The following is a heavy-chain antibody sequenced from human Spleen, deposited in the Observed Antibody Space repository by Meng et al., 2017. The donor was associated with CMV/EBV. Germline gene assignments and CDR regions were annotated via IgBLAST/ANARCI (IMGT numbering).Heavy chain of an antibody. CDR3: ASGLSSSWYPRIDF. D-gene: IGHD6-19*01. J-gene: IGHJ4*02. CDR2: INHSGST. Sequence: GSLRLSCAVYGGSFSGYYWSWIRQPPGKGLEWIGEINHSGSTNYNPSLKSRVTISVDTSKNQFSLKLSSVTAADTAVYYCASGLSSSWYPRIDFWGQGTLVTVSS. V-gene: IGHV4-34*01. CDR1: GGSFSGYY.